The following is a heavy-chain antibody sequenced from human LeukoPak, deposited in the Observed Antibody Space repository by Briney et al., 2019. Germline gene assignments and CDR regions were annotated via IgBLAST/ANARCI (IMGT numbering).Heavy chain of an antibody. D-gene: IGHD2-15*01. V-gene: IGHV3-23*01. CDR2: ISGSGGST. Sequence: PGGSLRLSCAASGFTFSSYAMSWVRQAPGKGLEWVSAISGSGGSTYYADSVKGRFTISRDNSKNTLYLQMNSLRAEDTAVYYCAKDWRRIVVVVAAPSDAFDIWGQGTMVTVSS. J-gene: IGHJ3*02. CDR3: AKDWRRIVVVVAAPSDAFDI. CDR1: GFTFSSYA.